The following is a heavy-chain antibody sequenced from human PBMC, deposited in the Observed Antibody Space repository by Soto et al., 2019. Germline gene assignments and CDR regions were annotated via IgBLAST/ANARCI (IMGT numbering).Heavy chain of an antibody. J-gene: IGHJ6*02. CDR1: GFTFDDYG. CDR3: VREKWLEDYYGMDV. D-gene: IGHD6-19*01. V-gene: IGHV3-20*04. Sequence: EVQLVESGGGMVRPGGSLRLSCATSGFTFDDYGMSWVRQVPGEGLQWVSSINWSGGNTGYADSVRGRFTISRDNAKNSLYLQMNSLRAGDTALYYCVREKWLEDYYGMDVWGQGTAVTVSS. CDR2: INWSGGNT.